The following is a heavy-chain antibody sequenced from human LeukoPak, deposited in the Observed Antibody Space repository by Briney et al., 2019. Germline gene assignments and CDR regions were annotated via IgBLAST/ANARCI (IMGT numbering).Heavy chain of an antibody. J-gene: IGHJ6*03. D-gene: IGHD3-10*01. CDR1: GGTFSSYA. CDR2: IIPIFGTA. CDR3: ARSYDGRFGHMDV. Sequence: SVKVSCKASGGTFSSYAISWVRQAPRQGLEWIGGIIPIFGTANYAQKFQGRVTITTDESTSTAYMELSILRSENTAVYYCARSYDGRFGHMDVWGKGTTVTVSS. V-gene: IGHV1-69*05.